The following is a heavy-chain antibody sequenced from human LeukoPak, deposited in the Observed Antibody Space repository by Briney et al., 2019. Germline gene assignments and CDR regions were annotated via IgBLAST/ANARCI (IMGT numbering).Heavy chain of an antibody. Sequence: SETLSLTCAVYGGSFSGYYWSWIRQPPGKGLEWIGEINHSGSTNYNPSLKSRVTISVDTSKNQFSLKLSSVTAADTAVYYCARGGGVPAAIGWDYYYMDVWGKGTTVTVSS. CDR1: GGSFSGYY. CDR2: INHSGST. J-gene: IGHJ6*03. CDR3: ARGGGVPAAIGWDYYYMDV. D-gene: IGHD2-2*02. V-gene: IGHV4-34*01.